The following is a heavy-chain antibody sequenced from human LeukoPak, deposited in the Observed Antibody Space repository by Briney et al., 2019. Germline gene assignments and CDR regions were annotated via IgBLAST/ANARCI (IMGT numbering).Heavy chain of an antibody. CDR2: IDHSDSYT. CDR1: GYSFTSYW. Sequence: GESLKISCKGSGYSFTSYWISWVRQMPGKGLEWMGRIDHSDSYTNYSPSFQGHVTISADKSISTAYLQWSSLKASDTAMYYCASTRRYSSGWTRFDYWGQGTLVTVLS. D-gene: IGHD6-19*01. V-gene: IGHV5-10-1*01. CDR3: ASTRRYSSGWTRFDY. J-gene: IGHJ4*02.